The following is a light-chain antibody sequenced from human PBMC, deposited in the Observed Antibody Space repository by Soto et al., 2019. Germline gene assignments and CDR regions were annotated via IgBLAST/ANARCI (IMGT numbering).Light chain of an antibody. CDR3: QQRFTWPPFT. V-gene: IGKV3-11*02. CDR1: ESVNDY. CDR2: DAS. Sequence: EVVLTQSPATLSLSPGERATLFCRANESVNDYLAWYQQRPGQAPRLLIFDASNRAPGIPARFSASGSRRDFTLNISSLEPEDFAVYYCQQRFTWPPFTFGPGTKVDF. J-gene: IGKJ3*01.